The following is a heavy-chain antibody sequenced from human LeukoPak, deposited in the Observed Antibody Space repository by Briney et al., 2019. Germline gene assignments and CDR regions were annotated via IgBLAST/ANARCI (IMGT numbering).Heavy chain of an antibody. CDR3: ARGSSIGDFDY. CDR1: GYTFNTYG. D-gene: IGHD3-16*01. V-gene: IGHV1-18*01. CDR2: ISGYNGNT. Sequence: GASVKVSCKASGYTFNTYGINWVRQAPGQELEWMGWISGYNGNTNYAQKLQGRVTMTTDTSTSTAYMELRSLRSDDTAVYYCARGSSIGDFDYWGQGTLVTVSS. J-gene: IGHJ4*02.